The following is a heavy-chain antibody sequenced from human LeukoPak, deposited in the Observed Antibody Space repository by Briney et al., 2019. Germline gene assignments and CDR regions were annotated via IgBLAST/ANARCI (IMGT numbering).Heavy chain of an antibody. V-gene: IGHV4-34*01. CDR1: GGSFSGYY. J-gene: IGHJ4*02. Sequence: SETLSLTCAVYGGSFSGYYWTWIRQPPGTGLEWIGEINHSGSTNYNPSLKSRVTISVDTSKNQFSLKLRSVTAADTAVYYCARREMATTYFDPWGQGALVTVPS. CDR3: ARREMATTYFDP. D-gene: IGHD5-12*01. CDR2: INHSGST.